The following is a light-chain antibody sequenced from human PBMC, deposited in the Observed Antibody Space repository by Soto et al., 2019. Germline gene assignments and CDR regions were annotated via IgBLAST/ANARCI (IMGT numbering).Light chain of an antibody. CDR2: EVS. CDR1: SSDVGGYNC. V-gene: IGLV2-8*01. J-gene: IGLJ3*02. Sequence: QSVLTQPPSASGSPGQSVTISCTGTSSDVGGYNCVSWYQQHPGKVPKSVIFEVSKRPSGVPDRFSGSKSGNTASLTVSGLQAEDEADYSCSSFGAGNKVLFDGGTKLTVL. CDR3: SSFGAGNKVL.